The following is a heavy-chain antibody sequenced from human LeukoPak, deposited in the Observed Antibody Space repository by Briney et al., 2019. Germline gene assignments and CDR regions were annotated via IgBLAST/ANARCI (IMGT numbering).Heavy chain of an antibody. CDR2: ITGSGDGT. CDR1: RFTFSSYA. J-gene: IGHJ4*02. Sequence: PGGSLRLSCAASRFTFSSYAMMWVRQAPGKRLEWISSITGSGDGTYYADSVRGRFTISRDNSENTLYLQVSSLRAEDTAVYFCVKGFVHPTYYFDYWGQGTLVTVSS. D-gene: IGHD3-10*01. V-gene: IGHV3-23*01. CDR3: VKGFVHPTYYFDY.